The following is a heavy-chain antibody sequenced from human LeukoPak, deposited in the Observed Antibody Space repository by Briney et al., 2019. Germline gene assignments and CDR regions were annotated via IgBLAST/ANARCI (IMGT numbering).Heavy chain of an antibody. V-gene: IGHV3-7*01. CDR2: IKQDGSEK. CDR1: GFTFSNYW. Sequence: GGSLRLSCAASGFTFSNYWMSWVRQAPGKGLEWVANIKQDGSEKFYVVPVKGRLTISRDNAKNSLYLQMNSLRVEDTAVYYCARVQGSSGPGIFEYWGQGTLVTVSS. CDR3: ARVQGSSGPGIFEY. J-gene: IGHJ4*02. D-gene: IGHD6-19*01.